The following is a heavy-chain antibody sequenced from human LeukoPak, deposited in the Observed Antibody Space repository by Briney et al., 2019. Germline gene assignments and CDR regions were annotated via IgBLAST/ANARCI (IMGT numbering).Heavy chain of an antibody. CDR3: ARDGNQGSGSYFRPLGGAFDI. Sequence: ASVKVSCKASGYTFTSYYMHWVRQAPGQGLEWMGGIIPIFGTANYAQKFQGRVTITADESTSTAYMELSSLRSEDTAVYYCARDGNQGSGSYFRPLGGAFDIWGQGTMVTVSS. CDR2: IIPIFGTA. D-gene: IGHD1-26*01. V-gene: IGHV1-69*13. CDR1: GYTFTSYY. J-gene: IGHJ3*02.